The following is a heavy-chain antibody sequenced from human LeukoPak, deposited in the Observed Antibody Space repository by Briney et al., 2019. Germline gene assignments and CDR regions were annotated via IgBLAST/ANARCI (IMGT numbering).Heavy chain of an antibody. Sequence: PGGSLRLSCAASGFTFSTSYMTWVRQPPGRGLEWVASINGDGSQRYYVGSLKGRFTLSRDNADNSLYLQMNSLRVEDTAVYYCAIDPEYGALDIWGQGTTVTVSS. CDR1: GFTFSTSY. CDR2: INGDGSQR. J-gene: IGHJ3*02. V-gene: IGHV3-7*01. D-gene: IGHD4-17*01. CDR3: AIDPEYGALDI.